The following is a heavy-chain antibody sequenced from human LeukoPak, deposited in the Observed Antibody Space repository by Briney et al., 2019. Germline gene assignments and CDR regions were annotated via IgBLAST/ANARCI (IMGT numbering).Heavy chain of an antibody. V-gene: IGHV4-31*03. J-gene: IGHJ4*02. CDR3: ARWDYDILTGYYLFDY. Sequence: PSETLSLTCTVSGGSISSGGYCWSWIRQHPGKGLEWIGYIYYSGSTYYNPSLKSRVTISVDTSKNQFSLKLSSVTAADTAVYYCARWDYDILTGYYLFDYWGQGTLVTVSS. D-gene: IGHD3-9*01. CDR1: GGSISSGGYC. CDR2: IYYSGST.